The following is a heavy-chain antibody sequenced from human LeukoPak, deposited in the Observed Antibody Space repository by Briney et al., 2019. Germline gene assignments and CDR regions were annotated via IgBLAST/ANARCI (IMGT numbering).Heavy chain of an antibody. V-gene: IGHV3-30-3*01. CDR2: ISYDGSNK. CDR1: GFTVRSNY. Sequence: GGSLRLSCAASGFTVRSNYMSWVRQAPGKGLEWVAVISYDGSNKYYADSVKGRFTISRDNSKNTVYLQMNSLRAEDTAVYYCARDRYDIPWGQGTLVTVSS. D-gene: IGHD3-9*01. CDR3: ARDRYDIP. J-gene: IGHJ5*02.